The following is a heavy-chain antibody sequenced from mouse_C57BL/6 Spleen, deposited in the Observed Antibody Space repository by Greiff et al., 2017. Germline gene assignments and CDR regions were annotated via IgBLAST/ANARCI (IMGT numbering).Heavy chain of an antibody. J-gene: IGHJ1*03. CDR2: IWRGGST. D-gene: IGHD1-1*01. CDR1: GFSLTSYG. Sequence: QVQLQQSGPGLVQPSQSLSITCTVSGFSLTSYGVHWVRQSPGKGLEWLGVIWRGGSTDYNAAFMSRLSITQDHSKSPVFFKMNSLQADDTAIYYCAKKGYTTVVATSDWYFDVWGTGTTVTVSS. CDR3: AKKGYTTVVATSDWYFDV. V-gene: IGHV2-5*01.